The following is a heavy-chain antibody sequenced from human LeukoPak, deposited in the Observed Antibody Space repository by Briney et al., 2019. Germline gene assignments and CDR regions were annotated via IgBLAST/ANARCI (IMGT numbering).Heavy chain of an antibody. J-gene: IGHJ4*02. CDR1: GGSISSYY. CDR3: ARAQRISCTGALCYPLEY. Sequence: PSETLSLTCTVSGGSISSYYWSWIRQPPGKGLEWIGYIYYSGSTNYNPSLKSRVTISVDTSKNQFSLKLSSVTAADTAVYYCARAQRISCTGALCYPLEYWGQGTLVTVSS. D-gene: IGHD2-8*02. V-gene: IGHV4-59*08. CDR2: IYYSGST.